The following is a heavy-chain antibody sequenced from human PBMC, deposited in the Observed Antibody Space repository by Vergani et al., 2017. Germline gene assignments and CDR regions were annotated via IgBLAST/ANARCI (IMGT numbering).Heavy chain of an antibody. J-gene: IGHJ4*02. CDR1: GFTFSTYS. Sequence: EVQLVESGGGLVKPGVSLRLSCAASGFTFSTYSLNLVLQAPGKGLEWVSSISGSSIYIYYADSVKGRFTISRDNAKNSLYLQMNSLRAEDTAVYYCARDPGYXSGGSCYVEEGGDYWGQGTLVTVSS. CDR2: ISGSSIYI. CDR3: ARDPGYXSGGSCYVEEGGDY. V-gene: IGHV3-21*01. D-gene: IGHD2-15*01.